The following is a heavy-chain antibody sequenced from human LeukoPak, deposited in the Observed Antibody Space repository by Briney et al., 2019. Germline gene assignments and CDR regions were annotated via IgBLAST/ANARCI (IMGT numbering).Heavy chain of an antibody. CDR2: INHSGST. CDR3: ARQRRPRYCSGGSCYRAALDY. J-gene: IGHJ4*02. CDR1: GVSFSGYY. Sequence: SETLSLTCAVYGVSFSGYYWSWVRQPPGKGLEWIGEINHSGSTNYNPSLKSQVTISVDTSKNQFSLKLSSVTAADTAVYYCARQRRPRYCSGGSCYRAALDYWGQGTLVTV. V-gene: IGHV4-34*01. D-gene: IGHD2-15*01.